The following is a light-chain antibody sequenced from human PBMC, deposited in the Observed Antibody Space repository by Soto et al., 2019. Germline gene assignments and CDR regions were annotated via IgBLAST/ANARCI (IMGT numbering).Light chain of an antibody. CDR3: AAWDDSLSGVV. CDR1: SSNIGSNY. CDR2: RTN. J-gene: IGLJ2*01. V-gene: IGLV1-47*01. Sequence: QSVLTQPPSASGTPGQRVTISCFGSSSNIGSNYVYWYQQLPGTAPKLLIYRTNHRPSGVPDRFSGSKSGTSASLAISGLRSEDEADYYCAAWDDSLSGVVFGGGTKLTVL.